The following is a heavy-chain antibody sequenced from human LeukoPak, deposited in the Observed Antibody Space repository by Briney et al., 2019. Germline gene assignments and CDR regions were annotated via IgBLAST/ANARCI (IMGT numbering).Heavy chain of an antibody. CDR3: ASDKEE. CDR2: ISSLGSTI. V-gene: IGHV3-11*04. J-gene: IGHJ4*02. CDR1: GFAFSGYY. Sequence: GGSLRLSCAASGFAFSGYYMSWIRQAPGKGLEWVSYISSLGSTIYYTDSVKGRFTISRDNAKNSLYPQMSSLRAEDTAVYYCASDKEEWGQGTLVTVSS.